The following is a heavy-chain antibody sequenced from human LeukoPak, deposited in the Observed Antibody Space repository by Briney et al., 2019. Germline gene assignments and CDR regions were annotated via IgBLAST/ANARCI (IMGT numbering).Heavy chain of an antibody. V-gene: IGHV6-1*01. D-gene: IGHD5-18*01. CDR2: TYYRSKWYN. CDR3: ARDLAPGLYSYGYKAAGFDY. CDR1: GDSVSSNSAA. J-gene: IGHJ4*02. Sequence: TSQTLSLTCAISGDSVSSNSAAWNWIRQSPSRGLEWLGRTYYRSKWYNDYAVSVKSRITINPDTSKNQFSLHLNSVTPEDTAVYYCARDLAPGLYSYGYKAAGFDYWGQGTLVTVSS.